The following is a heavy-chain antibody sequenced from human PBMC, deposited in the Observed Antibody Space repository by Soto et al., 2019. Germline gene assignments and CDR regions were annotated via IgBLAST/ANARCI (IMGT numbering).Heavy chain of an antibody. CDR1: GFTFSSYA. D-gene: IGHD6-13*01. Sequence: PGGSLRLSCAASGFTFSSYAMNWVRQAPGNGLEWVAVISYAGSNKYYADSVKGRFTISRDNSKNTLYLQMNSLRAEDTAVYYCERGGSRRYYYYGMDVWGQGTTVTV. J-gene: IGHJ6*02. CDR2: ISYAGSNK. CDR3: ERGGSRRYYYYGMDV. V-gene: IGHV3-30-3*01.